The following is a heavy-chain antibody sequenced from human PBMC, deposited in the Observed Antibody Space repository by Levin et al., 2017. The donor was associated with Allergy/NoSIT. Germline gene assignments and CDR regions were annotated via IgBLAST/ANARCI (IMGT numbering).Heavy chain of an antibody. CDR2: INWNRDKI. CDR3: AKGLNWGSPNTFDY. V-gene: IGHV3-9*01. Sequence: GGSLRLSRAASGFTFGDYAMHWVRQAPGKGLEWVSGINWNRDKIGYADSVRARFTISRDNAKNSLYLQMNSLGPEDTALYYCAKGLNWGSPNTFDYWGQGTLVTVSS. J-gene: IGHJ4*02. CDR1: GFTFGDYA. D-gene: IGHD7-27*01.